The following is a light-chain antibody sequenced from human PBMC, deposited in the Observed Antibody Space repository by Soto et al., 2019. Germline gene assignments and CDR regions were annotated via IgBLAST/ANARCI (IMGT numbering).Light chain of an antibody. CDR2: GAS. Sequence: EIVLTQSPGTLSLSPGERATLSCRASQSVSSSYLAWYQHKPGQAPRLLIYGASSRATGIPDRFSGSGSGTDFTLTISRLEPEDFAVYYCKQYGRSPPTFGQGTKVAIK. J-gene: IGKJ1*01. CDR3: KQYGRSPPT. V-gene: IGKV3-20*01. CDR1: QSVSSSY.